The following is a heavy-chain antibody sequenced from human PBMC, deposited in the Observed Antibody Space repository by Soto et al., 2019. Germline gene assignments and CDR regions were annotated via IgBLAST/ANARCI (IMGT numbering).Heavy chain of an antibody. J-gene: IGHJ4*02. V-gene: IGHV3-15*01. Sequence: GGSLRLSCAASGFTFINAWRSWVRQAPGKGLEWVGRIKSKVERATTDSAAPVKGRFSISRYDSRNTLYLKMHSLTIADTAVYYSPIVDPINKLWGQGTLVTVSS. CDR1: GFTFINAW. CDR3: PIVDPINKL. CDR2: IKSKVERATT.